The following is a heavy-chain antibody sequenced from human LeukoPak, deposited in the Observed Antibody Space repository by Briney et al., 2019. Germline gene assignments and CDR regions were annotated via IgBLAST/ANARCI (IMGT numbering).Heavy chain of an antibody. V-gene: IGHV3-74*01. CDR2: INSDGSST. D-gene: IGHD3-22*01. CDR1: GFTFTTNW. J-gene: IGHJ6*02. Sequence: QPGGSLRLSCAASGFTFTTNWMHWVRQAPGKGLVWVSRINSDGSSTYYADSVKGRFTISRDNSKNTLYLQMNSLRAEDTAVYYCAKDGYDSSGYHENYYYYYGMDVWGQGTTVTVSS. CDR3: AKDGYDSSGYHENYYYYYGMDV.